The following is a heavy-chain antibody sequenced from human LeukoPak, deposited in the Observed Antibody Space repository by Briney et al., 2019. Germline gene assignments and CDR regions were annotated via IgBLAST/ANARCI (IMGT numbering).Heavy chain of an antibody. CDR1: GFTFDDYA. CDR3: AKPITIDYYGSGIGDAFDI. Sequence: GGSLRLSCAASGFTFDDYAMHWVRQAPGKGLEWVSGISWNSGSIGYADSVKGRFTISRDNAKNSLYLQMNSLRAEDTALYYCAKPITIDYYGSGIGDAFDIWGQGTMVTVSS. J-gene: IGHJ3*02. V-gene: IGHV3-9*01. D-gene: IGHD3-10*01. CDR2: ISWNSGSI.